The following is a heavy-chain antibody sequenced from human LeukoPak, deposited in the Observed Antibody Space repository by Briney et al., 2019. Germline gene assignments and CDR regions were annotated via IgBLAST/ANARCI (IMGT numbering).Heavy chain of an antibody. CDR3: AKTYGLHFYGMDV. D-gene: IGHD4-17*01. CDR1: GGSISSYY. CDR2: IYYSGST. J-gene: IGHJ6*02. V-gene: IGHV4-59*01. Sequence: SETLSLTCTVSGGSISSYYWSWIRQPPGKGLEWIGYIYYSGSTNYNPSLKSRVAISVDTSKNQFSLKLSSVTAADTAVYYCAKTYGLHFYGMDVWGQGTTVTVSS.